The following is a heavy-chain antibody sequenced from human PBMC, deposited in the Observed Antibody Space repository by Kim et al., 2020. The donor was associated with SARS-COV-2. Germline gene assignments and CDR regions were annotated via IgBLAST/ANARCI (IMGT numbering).Heavy chain of an antibody. CDR2: IYYSGST. CDR1: GGSISSSSYY. J-gene: IGHJ5*02. D-gene: IGHD3-9*01. V-gene: IGHV4-39*01. CDR3: ARLGSLYDILTGPSGFDP. Sequence: SETLSLTCTVSGGSISSSSYYWGWIRQPPGKGLEWIGSIYYSGSTYYNPSLKSRVTISVDTSKNQFSLKLSSVTAADTAVYYCARLGSLYDILTGPSGFDPWGQGTLVTVSS.